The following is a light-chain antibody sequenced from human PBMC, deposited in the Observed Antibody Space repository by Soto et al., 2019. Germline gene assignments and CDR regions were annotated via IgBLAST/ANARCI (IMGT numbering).Light chain of an antibody. CDR3: QQVNSFPHT. CDR1: QDVGAW. J-gene: IGKJ2*01. Sequence: DIQMTQSPSSMSASVGDRVTITCRASQDVGAWLGWYQQKSGKAPRLLIYAASTLQRGVPSRFRGSGSGTDFALTIDSLQPEDCATYYCQQVNSFPHTFAQGTKVDIK. CDR2: AAS. V-gene: IGKV1-12*01.